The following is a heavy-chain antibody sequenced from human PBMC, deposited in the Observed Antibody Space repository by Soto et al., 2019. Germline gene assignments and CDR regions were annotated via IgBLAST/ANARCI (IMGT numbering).Heavy chain of an antibody. Sequence: QEQLQQRGAGLLKPSETLSLTCAVYGGFVSSGNYYRSWIRQPPGKGLEWIGEMSHSGGTHFNPSIKSRVTISVDTSKNQFSLKMGSVTAADTALYYCARVERGTATTVVDAFDIWGPGTMVTVSS. CDR3: ARVERGTATTVVDAFDI. J-gene: IGHJ3*02. D-gene: IGHD1-1*01. CDR2: MSHSGGT. V-gene: IGHV4-34*01. CDR1: GGFVSSGNYY.